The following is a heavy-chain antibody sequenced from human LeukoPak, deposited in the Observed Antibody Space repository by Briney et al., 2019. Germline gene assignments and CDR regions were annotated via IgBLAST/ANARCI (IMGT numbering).Heavy chain of an antibody. D-gene: IGHD5-24*01. CDR3: ARDRTSGNGYSFDAFDI. CDR1: GFTFSSYA. Sequence: GGSLRLSCAASGFTFSSYAMHWVRQAPGKGPEYVSGISSNGGSTYYANSVKGRFTISRDNSKNALYLQMGSLRAEDMAVFYCARDRTSGNGYSFDAFDIWGQGTMVTVSS. CDR2: ISSNGGST. V-gene: IGHV3-64*01. J-gene: IGHJ3*02.